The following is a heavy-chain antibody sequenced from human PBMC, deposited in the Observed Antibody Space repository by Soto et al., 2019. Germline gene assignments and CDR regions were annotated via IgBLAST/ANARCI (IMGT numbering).Heavy chain of an antibody. CDR2: MYYTGNK. V-gene: IGHV4-39*01. CDR3: ARRSSSSLGSLFDP. Sequence: QLQLQESGPGLVQPAETLSLTCTVSGGSISSSTYYWDWIRQPPGKGLEWIGAMYYTGNKNYNPSLESRFTMSVDTSKNQFSLKLSSVTPTDTAVYYCARRSSSSLGSLFDPWGRGILVTVSS. J-gene: IGHJ5*02. CDR1: GGSISSSTYY. D-gene: IGHD6-6*01.